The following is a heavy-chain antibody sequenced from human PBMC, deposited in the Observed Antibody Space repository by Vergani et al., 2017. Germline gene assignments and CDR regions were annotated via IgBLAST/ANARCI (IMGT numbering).Heavy chain of an antibody. CDR3: AKDAAIVVVPAAIYMDV. V-gene: IGHV3-48*03. Sequence: EVQLVESGGGLVQPGGSLRLSCAASGFTFSSYEMNWVRQAPGKGLEWVSYISSSGSTIYYADSVKGRFTISRDNAKNSLYLQMNSLRAEDTAVYYCAKDAAIVVVPAAIYMDVWGKGTTVTVSS. D-gene: IGHD2-2*01. J-gene: IGHJ6*03. CDR1: GFTFSSYE. CDR2: ISSSGSTI.